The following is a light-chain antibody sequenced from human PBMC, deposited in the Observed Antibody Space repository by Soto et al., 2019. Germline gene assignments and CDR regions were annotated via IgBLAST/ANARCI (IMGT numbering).Light chain of an antibody. CDR2: EVT. J-gene: IGLJ1*01. CDR1: SSDVGGYNY. CDR3: SSYAGSNNYV. V-gene: IGLV2-8*01. Sequence: QSALTQPPSASGSPGQSVTISCTGTSSDVGGYNYVSWYQQHPGKAPKLMIYEVTKRPSGVPERFSGSKSGNTASLTVSGLQAEDEADYYCSSYAGSNNYVFGTGTKVIVL.